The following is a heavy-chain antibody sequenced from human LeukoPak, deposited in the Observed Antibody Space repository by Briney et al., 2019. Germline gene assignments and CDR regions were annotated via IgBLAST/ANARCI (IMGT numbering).Heavy chain of an antibody. CDR1: GFTFSDYY. V-gene: IGHV3-11*06. J-gene: IGHJ4*02. D-gene: IGHD2-2*01. Sequence: PGGSLRLSCAASGFTFSDYYMSWIRQAPGKGLKWVSYISSSSYTNYADSVKGRFTISRDNAKNSLYLQMNSLRAEDTAVYYCARGRSTSWMSSMGYWGQGTLVTVSS. CDR3: ARGRSTSWMSSMGY. CDR2: ISSSSYT.